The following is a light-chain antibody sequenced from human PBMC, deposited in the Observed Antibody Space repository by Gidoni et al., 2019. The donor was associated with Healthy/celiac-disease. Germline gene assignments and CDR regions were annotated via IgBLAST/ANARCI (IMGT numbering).Light chain of an antibody. V-gene: IGKV1-27*01. CDR2: AAS. Sequence: MQKTPSPSSLSASVGDRVTITCRASQGIRNSLAWYQQKPGKVPKLLIYAASTLQSGVPSRFSGSGSGTDFTLTISSLQPEDVATYYCQKYNSAPRTFGQGTKVEIK. CDR1: QGIRNS. J-gene: IGKJ1*01. CDR3: QKYNSAPRT.